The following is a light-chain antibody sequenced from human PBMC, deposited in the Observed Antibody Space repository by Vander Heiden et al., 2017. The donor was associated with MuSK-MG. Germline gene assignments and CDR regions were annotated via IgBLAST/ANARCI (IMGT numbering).Light chain of an antibody. Sequence: QSALTQPPSTSGSPGQPLTISCTGTSSDVGGYNYVSWYQQHPGKAPKLMIYDVSKRPSGVPDRFSGSKSGNTASLTVSGRQAEDEADYYCSSYAGSNNFVVFGTGTKVTVL. CDR2: DVS. J-gene: IGLJ1*01. CDR3: SSYAGSNNFVV. V-gene: IGLV2-8*01. CDR1: SSDVGGYNY.